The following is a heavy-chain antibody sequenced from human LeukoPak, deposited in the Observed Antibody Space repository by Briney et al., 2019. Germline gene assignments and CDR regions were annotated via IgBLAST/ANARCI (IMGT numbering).Heavy chain of an antibody. D-gene: IGHD2-2*01. CDR2: ISSSSSYI. CDR1: GFTFSSYS. V-gene: IGHV3-21*01. J-gene: IGHJ6*02. Sequence: GGSLRLSCAASGFTFSSYSMNWVRQAPGKGLEWVSSISSSSSYIYYADSVKGRFTISRDNAKNSLYLQMNSLRAEDTAVYYCARARYCSSTSCYDGMDVWGQGTTVTVSS. CDR3: ARARYCSSTSCYDGMDV.